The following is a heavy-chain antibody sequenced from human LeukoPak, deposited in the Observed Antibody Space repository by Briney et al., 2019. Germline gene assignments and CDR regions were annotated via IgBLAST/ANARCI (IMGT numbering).Heavy chain of an antibody. D-gene: IGHD2-21*01. CDR2: ISWNSGSI. CDR1: GFTFDDYA. Sequence: PGRSLRLSCAASGFTFDDYAMHWVRQAPGKGLEWVSGISWNSGSIGYADSVKGRFTISRDNAKNSLYLQMNSLRAEDTAVYYCARVSGGDGFQHWGQGTLVTVSS. CDR3: ARVSGGDGFQH. J-gene: IGHJ1*01. V-gene: IGHV3-9*01.